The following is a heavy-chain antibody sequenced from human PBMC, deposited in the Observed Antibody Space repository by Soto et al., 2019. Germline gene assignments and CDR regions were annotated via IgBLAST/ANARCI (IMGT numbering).Heavy chain of an antibody. J-gene: IGHJ6*02. Sequence: QVQLVQSGAEVKKPGASVKVSCKASGYTFPTYGINWVRQAPGQGLEWMGWISAHNGDTKYAQSLQGRVTMTTDTSTSTAYMELTSLRSDATAIYYCARDRGIHCSSAACYTRGMDVWGQGTTVTVS. CDR1: GYTFPTYG. V-gene: IGHV1-18*04. CDR3: ARDRGIHCSSAACYTRGMDV. CDR2: ISAHNGDT. D-gene: IGHD2-2*02.